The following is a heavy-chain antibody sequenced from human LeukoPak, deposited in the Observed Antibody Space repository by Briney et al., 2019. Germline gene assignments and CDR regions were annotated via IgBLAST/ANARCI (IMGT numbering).Heavy chain of an antibody. CDR3: ARAGCSGGSCYSGAIDY. V-gene: IGHV4-34*01. Sequence: PSETLSLTCAVYGGSFRGYYWSWICQPPGEGLEWIGEIYHSGSTNYNPSLKSRVTISVDTSKNQFSLKLSSVTAADTAVYYCARAGCSGGSCYSGAIDYWGQGTLVTVSS. CDR1: GGSFRGYY. CDR2: IYHSGST. J-gene: IGHJ4*02. D-gene: IGHD2-15*01.